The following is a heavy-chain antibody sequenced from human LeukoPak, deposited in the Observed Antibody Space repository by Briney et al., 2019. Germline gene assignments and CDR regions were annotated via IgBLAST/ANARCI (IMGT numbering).Heavy chain of an antibody. D-gene: IGHD5-12*01. CDR2: ISSSGSTI. CDR1: GFTFSSYE. J-gene: IGHJ3*02. CDR3: ARGRIVATITFGQWGDAFDI. V-gene: IGHV3-48*03. Sequence: GGSLRLSCAASGFTFSSYEMNWVRQAPGKGLEWVSYISSSGSTIYYADSVKGRFTISRDNAKNSLYLQMNSLRAEDTAVYYCARGRIVATITFGQWGDAFDIWAKGQWSPSLQ.